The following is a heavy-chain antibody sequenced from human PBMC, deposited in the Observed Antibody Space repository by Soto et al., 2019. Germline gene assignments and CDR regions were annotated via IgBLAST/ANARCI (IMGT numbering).Heavy chain of an antibody. V-gene: IGHV3-9*01. D-gene: IGHD5-12*01. Sequence: EVQLVESGGGLVQPGRSLRLSCAASGFTFDDYAMHWVRQAPGKGLEWVSGISWNSGSIGYAYSVKGRFTISRDNAKNSLYLHMNSLRAEDTALYYCAKDGSGYDYSLFYFDYWGQGTLVTVSS. CDR2: ISWNSGSI. J-gene: IGHJ4*02. CDR3: AKDGSGYDYSLFYFDY. CDR1: GFTFDDYA.